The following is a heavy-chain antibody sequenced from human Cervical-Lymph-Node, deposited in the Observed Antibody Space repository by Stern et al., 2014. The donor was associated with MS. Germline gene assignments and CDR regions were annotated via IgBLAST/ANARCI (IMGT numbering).Heavy chain of an antibody. D-gene: IGHD3-10*01. CDR3: ARTSYYSDSGTWVGWFDP. V-gene: IGHV2-26*01. CDR2: HFFNDEK. Sequence: QVTLRESGPVLVKPTETLTLTCTVSGFSLNNPTMGVSWIRQPPGKALEWLAHHFFNDEKSYSTSLKSRLTISKDISKSQVVLTMSNMDPVDTATYSCARTSYYSDSGTWVGWFDPWGQGTLVTVSS. CDR1: GFSLNNPTMG. J-gene: IGHJ5*02.